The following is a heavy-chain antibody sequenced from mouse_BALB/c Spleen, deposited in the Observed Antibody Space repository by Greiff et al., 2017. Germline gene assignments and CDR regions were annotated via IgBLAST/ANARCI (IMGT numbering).Heavy chain of an antibody. CDR1: GYTFTSYT. CDR2: INPSSGYT. V-gene: IGHV1-4*02. Sequence: VQLQQSAAELARPGASVKMSCKASGYTFTSYTMHWVKQRPGQGLEWIGYINPSSGYTEYNQKFKDKTTLTADKSSSTAYMQLSSLTSEDSAVYYCARLGLLRYAMDYWGQGTSVTVSS. J-gene: IGHJ4*01. CDR3: ARLGLLRYAMDY. D-gene: IGHD2-3*01.